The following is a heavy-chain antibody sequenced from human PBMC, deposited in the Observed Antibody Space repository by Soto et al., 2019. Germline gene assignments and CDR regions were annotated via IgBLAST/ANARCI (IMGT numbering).Heavy chain of an antibody. J-gene: IGHJ4*02. CDR1: TFSSYA. CDR3: ASSALLQPPPTLYYFDY. CDR2: IIPIFGTA. Sequence: TFSSYAVSWVRQAPGQGLEWMGGIIPIFGTANYAQKFQGRVTITADKSTSTAYMELSSLRSEDTAVYYCASSALLQPPPTLYYFDYWGQGTLVTVSS. D-gene: IGHD2-15*01. V-gene: IGHV1-69*06.